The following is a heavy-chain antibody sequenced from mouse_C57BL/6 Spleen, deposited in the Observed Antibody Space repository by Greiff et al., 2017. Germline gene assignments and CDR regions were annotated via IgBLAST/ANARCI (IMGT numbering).Heavy chain of an antibody. CDR2: IYPRSGNT. CDR3: ASYYGSSSYYFDY. CDR1: GYTFTSYG. V-gene: IGHV1-81*01. Sequence: QVQLKQSGAELARPGASVKLSCKASGYTFTSYGISWVKQRTGQGLEWIGEIYPRSGNTYYNEKFKGKATLTADKSSSKAYLELRILTSEDSAVYFCASYYGSSSYYFDYWGQGTTLTVSS. J-gene: IGHJ2*01. D-gene: IGHD1-1*01.